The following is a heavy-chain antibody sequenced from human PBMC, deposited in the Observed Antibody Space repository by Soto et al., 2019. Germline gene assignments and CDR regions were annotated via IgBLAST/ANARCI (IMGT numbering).Heavy chain of an antibody. CDR2: MNPNSGNT. V-gene: IGHV1-8*01. Sequence: ASVKVSCKASGCTFTSYDINWVRQATGQGLEWMGWMNPNSGNTGYAQKFQGRVTMTRNTSISTAYMELSSLRSEDTAVYYCARADYYDRSGYLLPCGYWGQGTLVTVSS. J-gene: IGHJ4*02. D-gene: IGHD3-22*01. CDR3: ARADYYDRSGYLLPCGY. CDR1: GCTFTSYD.